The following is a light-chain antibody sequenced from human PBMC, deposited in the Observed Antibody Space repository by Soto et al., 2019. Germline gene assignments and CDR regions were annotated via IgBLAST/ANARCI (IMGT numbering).Light chain of an antibody. CDR1: QTVAKN. J-gene: IGKJ3*01. Sequence: EIVMTHSPAILSVSPGERATLSCRASQTVAKNLAWYQQKPGQPPRLLIYGASTRATGVPARFSGSGSGTEFTLTISSLQSEDFAIYYCQQYNTWPPPSESVGPGTKVDIK. V-gene: IGKV3D-15*01. CDR3: QQYNTWPPPSES. CDR2: GAS.